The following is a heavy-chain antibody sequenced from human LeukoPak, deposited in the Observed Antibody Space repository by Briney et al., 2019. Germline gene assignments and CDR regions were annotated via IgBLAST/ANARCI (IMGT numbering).Heavy chain of an antibody. J-gene: IGHJ4*02. CDR3: VKGSGAARPYYFDY. V-gene: IGHV3-9*01. Sequence: GRSLRLSCAASGFTFDDYAMHWVRQAPGKGLEWVSGISWNSGSIGYADSVKGRFTISRDNSENTLYLQMSTLRADDTALYFCVKGSGAARPYYFDYWGQGTLVTVSS. CDR2: ISWNSGSI. D-gene: IGHD6-6*01. CDR1: GFTFDDYA.